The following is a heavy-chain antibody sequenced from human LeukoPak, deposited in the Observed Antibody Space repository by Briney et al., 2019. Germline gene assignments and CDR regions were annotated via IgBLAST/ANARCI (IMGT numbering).Heavy chain of an antibody. CDR1: GYTFVNYG. Sequence: SVKVSCKASGYTFVNYGMHWVRQAPGQGLEWMGGITPIFGTANYAQKFQGRVTITADESTSTAYMELSSLRSEDTAVYYCARRSSSEGGYYYYMDVWGKGTTVTVSS. V-gene: IGHV1-69*13. J-gene: IGHJ6*03. D-gene: IGHD6-13*01. CDR2: ITPIFGTA. CDR3: ARRSSSEGGYYYYMDV.